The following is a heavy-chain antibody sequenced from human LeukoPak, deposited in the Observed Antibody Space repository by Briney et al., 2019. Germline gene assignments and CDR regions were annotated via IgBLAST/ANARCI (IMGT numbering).Heavy chain of an antibody. V-gene: IGHV1-8*01. CDR3: ARGRSGDSSSWYYHYYGMDV. D-gene: IGHD6-13*01. J-gene: IGHJ6*02. CDR2: MNPNSGNT. CDR1: GYTFTSYD. Sequence: ASVKVSCKASGYTFTSYDINWVRQATGQGLEWMGWMNPNSGNTGYAQKFQGRVTMTRNTSISTAYMELSSLRSEDTAVYYCARGRSGDSSSWYYHYYGMDVWGQGTTVTVSS.